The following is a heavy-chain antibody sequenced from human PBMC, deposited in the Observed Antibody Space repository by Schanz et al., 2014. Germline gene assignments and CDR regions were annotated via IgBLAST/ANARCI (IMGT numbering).Heavy chain of an antibody. V-gene: IGHV3-48*01. CDR3: ARGGSGSHSRLDS. CDR1: GFGFSSYS. D-gene: IGHD1-26*01. Sequence: EVQLVESGGGLIQPGGSLRLSCAASGFGFSSYSMNWVRQAPGKGLEWVSYISGSSRTIYYADSMKGRFTVSRDNAENALYRQVNSLRAEDTVIYFCARGGSGSHSRLDSWRHGRLISVSA. J-gene: IGHJ5*01. CDR2: ISGSSRTI.